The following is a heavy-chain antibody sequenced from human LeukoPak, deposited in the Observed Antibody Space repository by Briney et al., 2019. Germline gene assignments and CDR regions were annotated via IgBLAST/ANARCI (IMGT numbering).Heavy chain of an antibody. CDR3: ARVNHYYDSSGYSCMDV. CDR2: ISAYNGNT. Sequence: ASVKVSCKASGYTFTSYVISWVRQAPGQGLEWVGWISAYNGNTNYAQKLQGRVTMTTDTSTSTAYMELRSLRSDDTAVYYCARVNHYYDSSGYSCMDVWGKGTTVTISS. D-gene: IGHD3-22*01. V-gene: IGHV1-18*01. CDR1: GYTFTSYV. J-gene: IGHJ6*03.